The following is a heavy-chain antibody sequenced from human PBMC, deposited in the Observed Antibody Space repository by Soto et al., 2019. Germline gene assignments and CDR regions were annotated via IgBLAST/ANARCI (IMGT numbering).Heavy chain of an antibody. CDR1: GHGYTTYG. D-gene: IGHD1-1*01. CDR2: ISAHNGNT. CDR3: ARGRYGDY. V-gene: IGHV1-18*01. J-gene: IGHJ4*02. Sequence: QVHLVQSGAEVKKPGASVKVSCEGSGHGYTTYGITRVRQAPGQGLEWMAWISAHNGNTNYAQKLQGRVTVTRDTSTSTAYMELRSLRSDDTAVYYCARGRYGDYWGQGALVTVSS.